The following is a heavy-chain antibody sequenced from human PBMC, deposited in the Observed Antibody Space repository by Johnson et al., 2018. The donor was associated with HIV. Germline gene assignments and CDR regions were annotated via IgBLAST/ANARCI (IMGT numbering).Heavy chain of an antibody. CDR2: IKQDGSEK. CDR3: ARDRGLRYFDWLSDHDAFDI. CDR1: GFTFSSYW. J-gene: IGHJ3*02. V-gene: IGHV3-7*01. D-gene: IGHD3-9*01. Sequence: VQVVESGGGLVQPGGSLRLSCAASGFTFSSYWMSWVRQAPGKGLEWVANIKQDGSEKYYVDSVKGRFPISRDNAKNSLYLQMNSLRAEDTAVFYCARDRGLRYFDWLSDHDAFDIWGQGTMVTVSS.